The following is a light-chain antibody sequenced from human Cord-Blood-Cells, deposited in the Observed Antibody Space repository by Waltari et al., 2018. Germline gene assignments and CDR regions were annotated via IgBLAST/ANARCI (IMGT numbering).Light chain of an antibody. CDR2: RNK. CDR1: SSNIGSNY. V-gene: IGLV1-47*01. J-gene: IGLJ3*02. Sequence: QSVLTQPPSASVNPGQRVPISCSGSSSNIGSNYVYWYQQRPGPAPKLLIHRNKQRPSGVPDRFSGSKSVTSDALAIRGLRSEDGTDYYCEAWDDSLRGVFGGGTKLTVL. CDR3: EAWDDSLRGV.